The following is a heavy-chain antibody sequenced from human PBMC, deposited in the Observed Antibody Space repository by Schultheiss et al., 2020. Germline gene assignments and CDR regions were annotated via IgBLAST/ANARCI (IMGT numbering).Heavy chain of an antibody. CDR2: INPSGGST. CDR3: ARATTVTTTSGVGY. J-gene: IGHJ4*02. V-gene: IGHV1-46*01. Sequence: ASVTVSCKASGYTFTSYYMHWVRQAPGQGLEWMGIINPSGGSTSYAQKFQGRVTITRDTSASTAYMELSSLRSEDTAVYYCARATTVTTTSGVGYWGQGTLVTVSS. D-gene: IGHD4-17*01. CDR1: GYTFTSYY.